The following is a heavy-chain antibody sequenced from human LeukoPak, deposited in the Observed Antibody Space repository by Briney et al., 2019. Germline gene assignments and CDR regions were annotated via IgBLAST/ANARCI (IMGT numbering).Heavy chain of an antibody. CDR3: ARRGSYHGAFDI. J-gene: IGHJ3*02. V-gene: IGHV6-1*01. CDR1: GDSFSSNSAA. CDR2: TYYRSKWYN. Sequence: SQTLSLTCALSGDSFSSNSAAWHWIRQSPSRGLEWLGRTYYRSKWYNDYAVSVKSRITINPDTSKNQFSLQLNSVTPEDTAVYYCARRGSYHGAFDIWGQGTLVTVSS. D-gene: IGHD1-26*01.